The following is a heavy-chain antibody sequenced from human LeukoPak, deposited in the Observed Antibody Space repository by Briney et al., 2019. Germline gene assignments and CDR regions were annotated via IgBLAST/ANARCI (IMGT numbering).Heavy chain of an antibody. D-gene: IGHD2-21*02. V-gene: IGHV4-39*07. J-gene: IGHJ4*02. Sequence: NPSETLSLTCTVSGGSISSSNYYWGWIRQPPGKGLEWIGSIFYSGSTYHNPSLKSRVTISVDTSKKQSSLKLNSVTAADTAVYYCARDLRVVVTAIFDFWGQGTLVTVSS. CDR2: IFYSGST. CDR1: GGSISSSNYY. CDR3: ARDLRVVVTAIFDF.